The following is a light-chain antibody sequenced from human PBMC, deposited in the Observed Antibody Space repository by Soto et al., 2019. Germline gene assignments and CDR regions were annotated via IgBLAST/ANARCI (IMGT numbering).Light chain of an antibody. J-gene: IGLJ3*02. V-gene: IGLV1-40*01. CDR1: SSNIGAAYD. Sequence: SVLTQPPSVSGAPGQKVTISCTRSSSNIGAAYDVHWYQHLPGTAPKLLIYGNNNRPSGVPDRFSGSKSGTSASLVITGLQAEDEADYYCQSYDSSLSGWVFGGGTKVTVL. CDR3: QSYDSSLSGWV. CDR2: GNN.